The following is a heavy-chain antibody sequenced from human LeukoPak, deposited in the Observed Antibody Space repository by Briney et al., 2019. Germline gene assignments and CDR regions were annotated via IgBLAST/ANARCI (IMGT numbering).Heavy chain of an antibody. D-gene: IGHD3-10*01. J-gene: IGHJ5*02. CDR2: ISYDGSNK. Sequence: GGSLRLSCAASGFTFSSYAMHWVRQAPGKGLEWEAVISYDGSNKYYADSVKGRFTISRDNSKNTLYLQMNSLRAEDTAVYYCARWDSGGNWFDPWGQGTLVTVSS. V-gene: IGHV3-30*04. CDR1: GFTFSSYA. CDR3: ARWDSGGNWFDP.